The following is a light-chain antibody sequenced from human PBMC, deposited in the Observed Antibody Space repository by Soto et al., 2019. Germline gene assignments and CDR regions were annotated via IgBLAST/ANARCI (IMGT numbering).Light chain of an antibody. CDR2: GAS. CDR1: QSVSSSY. Sequence: EIVLTQSPGTLSLSPGESATLSCRASQSVSSSYLAWYQQKPGQAPRPLIYGASSRATGIPDRFSGSGSGTDYTLTISRLEPEDFAVYYCLQYGSSPYTFGQGTKLEIK. J-gene: IGKJ2*01. V-gene: IGKV3-20*01. CDR3: LQYGSSPYT.